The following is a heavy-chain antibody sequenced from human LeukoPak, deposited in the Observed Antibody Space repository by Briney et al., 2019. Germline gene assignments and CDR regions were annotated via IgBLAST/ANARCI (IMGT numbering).Heavy chain of an antibody. CDR1: GGSISSGGYY. CDR3: ARISSGWRYFDY. J-gene: IGHJ4*02. CDR2: IYYSGNT. V-gene: IGHV4-31*03. Sequence: SQTLSLTCTVSGGSISSGGYYWSWIRQHPGKGLEWIGYIYYSGNTYYNPSLKSRVTISVDTSKNQFSLKLSSVTAADTAVYYCARISSGWRYFDYWGQGTLVTVSS. D-gene: IGHD6-19*01.